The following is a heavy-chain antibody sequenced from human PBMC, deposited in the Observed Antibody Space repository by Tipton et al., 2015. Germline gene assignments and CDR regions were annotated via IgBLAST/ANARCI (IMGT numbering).Heavy chain of an antibody. CDR3: ARFRYYGSESERGYFHGLDV. J-gene: IGHJ6*02. D-gene: IGHD3-10*01. CDR1: SGSISRSY. V-gene: IGHV4-59*01. Sequence: TLSLTCTVSSGSISRSYWSWIRQPPGKGLEWIGYIFYDGSTNYNPSLKSRLTISVDTSKNQFSLRLSSVTAADTAVYYCARFRYYGSESERGYFHGLDVWGQGTTVTVSS. CDR2: IFYDGST.